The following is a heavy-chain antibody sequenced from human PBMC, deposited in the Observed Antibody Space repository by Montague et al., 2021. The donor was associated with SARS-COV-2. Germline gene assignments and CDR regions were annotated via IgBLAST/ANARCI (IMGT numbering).Heavy chain of an antibody. V-gene: IGHV4-34*01. Sequence: SETLSLTCAVSGGSFSGYFWSWIRQPPRKGLEWIREINHTGSTKHNPSLKSRVTISVDTSKNQFSLKVTSMTAADTAIYYCARLGDGVVPAPILGVGPFYSYYYMDVWGKGTTVTVSS. CDR3: ARLGDGVVPAPILGVGPFYSYYYMDV. CDR2: INHTGST. D-gene: IGHD2-2*02. J-gene: IGHJ6*03. CDR1: GGSFSGYF.